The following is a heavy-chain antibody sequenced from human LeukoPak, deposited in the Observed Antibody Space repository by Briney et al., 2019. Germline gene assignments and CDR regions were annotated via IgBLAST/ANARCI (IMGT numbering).Heavy chain of an antibody. V-gene: IGHV1-18*01. D-gene: IGHD6-19*01. CDR1: GYTFTSYG. CDR2: ISAYNGNT. CDR3: ARVAWQWLVLGGFDP. Sequence: ASVKVSCKASGYTFTSYGISWVRQAPGQGLEWMGWISAYNGNTNYAQKLQGRVTMTTDTSTSTAYMELRSLRSDDTAVYYCARVAWQWLVLGGFDPWGQGTLVTVSS. J-gene: IGHJ5*02.